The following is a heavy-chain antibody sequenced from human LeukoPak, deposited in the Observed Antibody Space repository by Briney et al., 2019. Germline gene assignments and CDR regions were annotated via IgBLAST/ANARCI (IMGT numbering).Heavy chain of an antibody. D-gene: IGHD3-3*01. CDR1: GYTFTGYY. J-gene: IGHJ5*02. V-gene: IGHV1-2*06. CDR2: INPNSGGT. CDR3: ARGPDFWSGHPNWFDP. Sequence: ASVKVSCKAPGYTFTGYYMHWVRQAPGQGLEWMGRINPNSGGTNYAQKFQGRVTMTRDTSISTAYMELSRLRSDDTAVYYCARGPDFWSGHPNWFDPWGQGTLVTVSS.